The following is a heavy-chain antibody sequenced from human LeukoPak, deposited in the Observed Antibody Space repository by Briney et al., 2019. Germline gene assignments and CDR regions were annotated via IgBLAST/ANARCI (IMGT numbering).Heavy chain of an antibody. Sequence: SETLSLTCTVSGGSFSSGSYYWSWIRQPPGKGLEWIGYIYYSGSTNYNPSLKSRVTISVDTSKNQFSLKLSSVTAADTAVYYCARDTSSGWYRYFDYWGQGTLVTVSS. V-gene: IGHV4-61*01. D-gene: IGHD6-19*01. J-gene: IGHJ4*02. CDR3: ARDTSSGWYRYFDY. CDR2: IYYSGST. CDR1: GGSFSSGSYY.